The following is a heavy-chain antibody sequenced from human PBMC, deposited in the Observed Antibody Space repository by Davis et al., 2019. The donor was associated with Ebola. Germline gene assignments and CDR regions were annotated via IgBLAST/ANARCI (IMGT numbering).Heavy chain of an antibody. CDR1: GFTVSSNY. Sequence: GESLKISCAASGFTVSSNYIRWVRQAPGKGLEWVSVIYSGGSTYYADSVKDRFTISRDNSKNTLYLQMNSLRAEDTAVYYCARDTIEYSSSSLFYYYALDVWGKGTTVTVSS. D-gene: IGHD6-6*01. CDR3: ARDTIEYSSSSLFYYYALDV. CDR2: IYSGGST. J-gene: IGHJ6*04. V-gene: IGHV3-53*01.